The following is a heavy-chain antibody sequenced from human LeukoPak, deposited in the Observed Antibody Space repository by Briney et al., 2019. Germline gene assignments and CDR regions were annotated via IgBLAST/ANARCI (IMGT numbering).Heavy chain of an antibody. CDR1: GFNFIDYS. CDR2: IGISSGNT. J-gene: IGHJ4*01. Sequence: GESLRLSCAASGFNFIDYSMNWFRQAAGKGLEWMSYIGISSGNTKYAASGKGRFTISRDKARNSLYRQMNSLRVEDTAVYYCARDHRYAFDNWGHGTLVTVSS. V-gene: IGHV3-48*01. CDR3: ARDHRYAFDN. D-gene: IGHD5-12*01.